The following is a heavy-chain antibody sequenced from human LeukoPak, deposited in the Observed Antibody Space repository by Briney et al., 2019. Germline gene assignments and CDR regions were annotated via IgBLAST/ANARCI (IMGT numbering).Heavy chain of an antibody. J-gene: IGHJ4*02. CDR1: GYTFTSYD. Sequence: ASVKVSCKASGYTFTSYDINWVRPATGQGLEWMGWMNPNSGNTGYAQKLQGRVTITRNTSISTAYMELSSLRSEDTAVYYCARVNGIAARMLGYWVRGTLVTVSS. CDR3: ARVNGIAARMLGY. V-gene: IGHV1-8*03. D-gene: IGHD6-6*01. CDR2: MNPNSGNT.